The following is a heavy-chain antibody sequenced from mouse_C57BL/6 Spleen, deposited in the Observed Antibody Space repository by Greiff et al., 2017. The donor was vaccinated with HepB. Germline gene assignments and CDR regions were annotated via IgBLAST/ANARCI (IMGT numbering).Heavy chain of an antibody. J-gene: IGHJ1*03. D-gene: IGHD1-1*01. V-gene: IGHV1-82*01. CDR1: GYAFSSSW. CDR2: IYPGDGDT. Sequence: QVQLQQSGPELVKPGASVKISCKASGYAFSSSWMNWVKQRPGKGLEWIGRIYPGDGDTNYHGKFKGKATLTADNSSSTAYMQLSSLTSEDAAVYFCARGAIITTVVARDWYFDVWGTGTTVTVSS. CDR3: ARGAIITTVVARDWYFDV.